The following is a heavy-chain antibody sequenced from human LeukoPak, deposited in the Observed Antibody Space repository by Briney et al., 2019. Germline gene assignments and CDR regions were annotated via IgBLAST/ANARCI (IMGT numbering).Heavy chain of an antibody. CDR1: GGSFSGYY. D-gene: IGHD2-2*01. Sequence: SETLSLTCAVYGGSFSGYYWSWIRQPPGKGLEWIGEINHSGSTNYNPSLKSRVTMSVDTSKNQFSLRLSSVTAADTAVYFCARGDCSSTTCFHYYFDYWGQGTLVTVSS. CDR2: INHSGST. V-gene: IGHV4-34*01. CDR3: ARGDCSSTTCFHYYFDY. J-gene: IGHJ4*02.